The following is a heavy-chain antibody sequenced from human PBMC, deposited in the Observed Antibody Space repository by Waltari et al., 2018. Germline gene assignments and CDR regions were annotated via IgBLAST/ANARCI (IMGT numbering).Heavy chain of an antibody. Sequence: QVQLVQSGAEVKKPGASVKVSCKASGYTFTSYDIHWVRLATGQGLEWMGWMNPNSGNTGYAQKFQGRVTMTRNTSISTAYMELSSLRSEDTAVYYCARGRGIVVVPAQLLTGGFDPWGQGTLVTVSS. D-gene: IGHD2-2*01. CDR1: GYTFTSYD. V-gene: IGHV1-8*01. CDR3: ARGRGIVVVPAQLLTGGFDP. J-gene: IGHJ5*02. CDR2: MNPNSGNT.